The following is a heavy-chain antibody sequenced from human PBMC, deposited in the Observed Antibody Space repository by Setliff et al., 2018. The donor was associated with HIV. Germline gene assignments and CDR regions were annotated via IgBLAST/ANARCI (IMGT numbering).Heavy chain of an antibody. J-gene: IGHJ4*02. V-gene: IGHV4-39*07. CDR2: MYYSGST. CDR3: ARTKADGYNGVFDS. D-gene: IGHD5-12*01. Sequence: SETLSLTCTVSGGSISSSSYYWGWVRQPPGKGLEWIGSMYYSGSTYYTPSLKSRITISLDTSKNQLSLKLSSVTAADTAMYYCARTKADGYNGVFDSWGQGTLVTISS. CDR1: GGSISSSSYY.